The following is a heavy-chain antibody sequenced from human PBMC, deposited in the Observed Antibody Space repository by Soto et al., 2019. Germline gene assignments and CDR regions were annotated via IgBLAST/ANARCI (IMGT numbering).Heavy chain of an antibody. CDR3: AREDYYDSSGYYYGMDV. Sequence: GGSLRLSCAASGFTFSSYAMSWVRQAPGKGLEWVSYISSSGSTIYYADSVKGRFTISRDNAKNSLYLQMNSLRAEDTAVYYCAREDYYDSSGYYYGMDVWGQGTTVTVSS. V-gene: IGHV3-48*03. CDR2: ISSSGSTI. J-gene: IGHJ6*02. CDR1: GFTFSSYA. D-gene: IGHD3-22*01.